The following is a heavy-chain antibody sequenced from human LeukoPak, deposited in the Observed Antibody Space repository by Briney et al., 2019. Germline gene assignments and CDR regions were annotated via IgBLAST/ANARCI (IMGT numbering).Heavy chain of an antibody. CDR3: ARGLGGYCSSTSCYGGWFDP. Sequence: PSETLSLTCTVSGASISSGSYSWSWIRQPAGKGLEWIGRIYTGGSTNYNPSLKSRVTISADMSKNQFSLKLRSVTAADTAVYYCARGLGGYCSSTSCYGGWFDPWGQGTLVTVSS. CDR2: IYTGGST. V-gene: IGHV4-61*02. J-gene: IGHJ5*02. CDR1: GASISSGSYS. D-gene: IGHD2-2*01.